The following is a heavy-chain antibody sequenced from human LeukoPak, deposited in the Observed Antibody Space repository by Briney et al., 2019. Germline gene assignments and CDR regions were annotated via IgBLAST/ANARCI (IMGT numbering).Heavy chain of an antibody. D-gene: IGHD6-19*01. CDR1: GGSISSGGYY. CDR3: ARRALSSGWPFFDY. CDR2: IYHSGST. J-gene: IGHJ4*02. V-gene: IGHV4-30-2*01. Sequence: SETLSLTCTVSGGSISSGGYYWSWIRQPPGKGLEWIGYIYHSGSTYYNPSLKSRVTISVDRSKNQFSLKLSSVTAADTAVYYCARRALSSGWPFFDYWGQGTLVTVSS.